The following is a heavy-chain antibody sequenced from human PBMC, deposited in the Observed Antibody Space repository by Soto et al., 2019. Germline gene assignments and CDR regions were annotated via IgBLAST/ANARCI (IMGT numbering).Heavy chain of an antibody. CDR1: GGTFSGYA. J-gene: IGHJ4*02. V-gene: IGHV1-69*13. Sequence: ASVKVSCKASGGTFSGYAISWVRQAPGQGLEWMGGIIPIFGTANYAQKFQGRVTITADESTSTAYMELSSLRSEDTAVYYCARDLGGGNSVMRRTGSDYWGQGTLVTVSS. CDR2: IIPIFGTA. D-gene: IGHD2-21*02. CDR3: ARDLGGGNSVMRRTGSDY.